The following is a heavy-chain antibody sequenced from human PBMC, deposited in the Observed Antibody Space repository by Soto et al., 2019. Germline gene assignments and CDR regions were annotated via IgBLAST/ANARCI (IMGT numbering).Heavy chain of an antibody. CDR1: GYTFTSYG. D-gene: IGHD6-19*01. CDR2: ISAYNGNT. J-gene: IGHJ4*02. V-gene: IGHV1-18*01. CDR3: ARDRWIAVAGTNFDY. Sequence: ASVKVSCKASGYTFTSYGISWVRQAPGQGLEWMGWISAYNGNTNYAQKLQGRVTMTTDTSTSTAYMELRSLRSDDTAVYYCARDRWIAVAGTNFDYWGQGTLVTVSS.